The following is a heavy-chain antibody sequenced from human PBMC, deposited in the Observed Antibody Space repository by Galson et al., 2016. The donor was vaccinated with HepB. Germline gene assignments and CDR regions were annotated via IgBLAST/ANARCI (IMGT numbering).Heavy chain of an antibody. V-gene: IGHV3-7*03. CDR2: IKEDSK. CDR3: ARLDFGFNSARAFDT. Sequence: SLRLSCAGSGLTFSKGWMNWVRQAPGKGLEWVANIKEDSKYYVDSVKGRFTVSRDNAKNSMYLEMNSLRVEDTAVYYCARLDFGFNSARAFDTWGQGTMVTVSS. CDR1: GLTFSKGW. J-gene: IGHJ3*02. D-gene: IGHD4-23*01.